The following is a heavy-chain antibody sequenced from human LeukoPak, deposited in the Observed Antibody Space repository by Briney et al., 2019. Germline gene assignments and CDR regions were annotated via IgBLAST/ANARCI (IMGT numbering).Heavy chain of an antibody. CDR2: INPNNGGT. D-gene: IGHD3-10*01. Sequence: ASLKLSCKAAGYTFTGYYMHWVRQAPGQGLEWMGWINPNNGGTTYAQKFHGRVTMTRDTSISTVYMELSSLRSEDAAVYYCARDLKFGELLYSFDRWGQGTLVTVSS. J-gene: IGHJ4*01. V-gene: IGHV1-2*02. CDR1: GYTFTGYY. CDR3: ARDLKFGELLYSFDR.